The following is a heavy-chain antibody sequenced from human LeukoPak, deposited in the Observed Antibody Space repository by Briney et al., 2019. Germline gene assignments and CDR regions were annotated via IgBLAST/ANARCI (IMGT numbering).Heavy chain of an antibody. J-gene: IGHJ4*02. CDR3: ARGDLVTGRDFDY. CDR1: GGTFSSYA. CDR2: IIPIFGTA. V-gene: IGHV1-69*05. D-gene: IGHD1-20*01. Sequence: GASVKVSCKASGGTFSSYAISWVRQAPGQGLVWMGGIIPIFGTANYAQKFQGRVTITTDESTSTAYMELSSLRSEDTAVYYCARGDLVTGRDFDYWGQGTLVTVSS.